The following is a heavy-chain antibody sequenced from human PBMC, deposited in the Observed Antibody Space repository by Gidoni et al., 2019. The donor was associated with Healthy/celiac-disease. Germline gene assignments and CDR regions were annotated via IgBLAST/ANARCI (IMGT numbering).Heavy chain of an antibody. Sequence: EVQLVESGGGLVQPGGSLRLSCAGSGFTFRSYWMSWVRQAPGKGLEWVANINQDGSEKYYVDSVKGRFTISRDNAKNSLYLQMNSLRPEDTAVYYCASSYYDFWSSYYFDYWGQGTLVTVSS. CDR1: GFTFRSYW. CDR3: ASSYYDFWSSYYFDY. J-gene: IGHJ4*02. D-gene: IGHD3-3*01. CDR2: INQDGSEK. V-gene: IGHV3-7*01.